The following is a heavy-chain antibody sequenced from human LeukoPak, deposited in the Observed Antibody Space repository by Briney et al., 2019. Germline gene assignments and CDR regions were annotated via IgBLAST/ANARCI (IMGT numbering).Heavy chain of an antibody. CDR2: ISTSSTTI. J-gene: IGHJ4*02. D-gene: IGHD3-22*01. Sequence: GGSLRLSCAASAFTFSSYGMHWVRQAPGKGLEWVSYISTSSTTIHYADSVKGRFTISRDNAKNSLYLQMNSLRAEDTAVYYCASGEYDRSGYDCDYWGQGTLVTVSS. V-gene: IGHV3-48*04. CDR3: ASGEYDRSGYDCDY. CDR1: AFTFSSYG.